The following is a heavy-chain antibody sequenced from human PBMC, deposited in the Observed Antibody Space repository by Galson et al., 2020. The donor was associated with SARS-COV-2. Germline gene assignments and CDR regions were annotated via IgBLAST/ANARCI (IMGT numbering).Heavy chain of an antibody. D-gene: IGHD4-17*01. CDR2: FSSNGVNT. CDR3: AKRGDYGGFDT. Sequence: GESLKISCAASGFPFNHSAMSWVRQAPGKGLEWVSSFSSNGVNTYYADSAKGRFTIARDNSRNTLFLQMSSLRVDDTAVYYCAKRGDYGGFDTWGLGTMVTVSS. V-gene: IGHV3-23*01. J-gene: IGHJ3*02. CDR1: GFPFNHSA.